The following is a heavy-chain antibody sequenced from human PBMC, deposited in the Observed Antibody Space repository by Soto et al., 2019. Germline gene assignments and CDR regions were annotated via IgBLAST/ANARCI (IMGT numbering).Heavy chain of an antibody. Sequence: QVQLVQSGAEEKKPGASVKVSCKASGYTFTSYAMHWVRQAPGQRLEWMGRINAGNGNTKYSQKFQGRVTITRDTSASTAYMELSSLRSEDTAVYYCARSIVVVTALDYWGQGTLVTVS. D-gene: IGHD2-21*02. J-gene: IGHJ4*02. CDR1: GYTFTSYA. CDR2: INAGNGNT. V-gene: IGHV1-3*05. CDR3: ARSIVVVTALDY.